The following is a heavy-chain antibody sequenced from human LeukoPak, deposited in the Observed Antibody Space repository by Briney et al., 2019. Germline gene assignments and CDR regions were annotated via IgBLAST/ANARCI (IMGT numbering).Heavy chain of an antibody. V-gene: IGHV3-30*18. D-gene: IGHD5-24*01. J-gene: IGHJ4*02. Sequence: PGKSLTLSCAASGFTFNSYGLHWVRQAPGKGPEWVAIISHDGTKKFYADSVKGRFTVSRDNSKNTVYLRMNSLRVEDTAVYYCAKEDGFYFDYWGQGTLVTVSS. CDR3: AKEDGFYFDY. CDR1: GFTFNSYG. CDR2: ISHDGTKK.